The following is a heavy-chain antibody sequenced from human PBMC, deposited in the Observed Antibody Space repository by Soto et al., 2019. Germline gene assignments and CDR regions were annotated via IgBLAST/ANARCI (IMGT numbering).Heavy chain of an antibody. CDR2: INHSGST. CDR3: ARGPGYCSGGSCPPSYYFDY. CDR1: GGSFSGYY. V-gene: IGHV4-34*01. D-gene: IGHD2-15*01. Sequence: SETLSLTCAVYGGSFSGYYWSWIRQPPGKGLEWIGEINHSGSTNYNPSLKSRVTISVDTSKNQFSLKLSSVTAADTAVYYCARGPGYCSGGSCPPSYYFDYWGQGTLVTVSS. J-gene: IGHJ4*02.